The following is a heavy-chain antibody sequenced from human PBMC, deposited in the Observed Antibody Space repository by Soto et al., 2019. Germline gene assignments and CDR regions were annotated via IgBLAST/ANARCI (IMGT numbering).Heavy chain of an antibody. J-gene: IGHJ4*02. CDR3: AREVGYYDSSGYPLAVILAY. CDR1: GYTFTRYA. D-gene: IGHD3-22*01. Sequence: QVQLVQSVSELKKPGASVKVSCKASGYTFTRYAMNWVRQAPGQGLEWMGWINTNTGNPTYAQGFTGRFVFSLDTSVSTAYLQICSLKAEDTAVYYCAREVGYYDSSGYPLAVILAYWGQGTLVSVSP. V-gene: IGHV7-4-1*01. CDR2: INTNTGNP.